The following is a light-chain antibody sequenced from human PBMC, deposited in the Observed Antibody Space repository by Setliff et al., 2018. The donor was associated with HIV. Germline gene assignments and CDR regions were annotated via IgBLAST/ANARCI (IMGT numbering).Light chain of an antibody. CDR1: SGDIGAFTF. Sequence: QSVLTQPASVSGSPGQSITISCTGTSGDIGAFTFVSWYRQYPGKAPQLIIYEVTNRPSGVSSRFSGSKSGNTASLTISGLQAEDEADYYCGSCTSTSPCAFGTGTKVTVL. J-gene: IGLJ1*01. CDR2: EVT. V-gene: IGLV2-14*01. CDR3: GSCTSTSPCA.